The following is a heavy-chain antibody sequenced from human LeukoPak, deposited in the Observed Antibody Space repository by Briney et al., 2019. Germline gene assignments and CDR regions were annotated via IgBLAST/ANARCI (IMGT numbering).Heavy chain of an antibody. D-gene: IGHD6-6*01. V-gene: IGHV3-23*01. CDR2: ISGSGGST. CDR1: GFTFSSYA. J-gene: IGHJ4*02. Sequence: GGSLRLSXAASGFTFSSYAMSWVRQAPGKGLEWVSAISGSGGSTYYADSVKGRFTISRDNPKNTLYLQMNSLRAEDTAVYYCAKDLVDMQLGTDYWGQGTLVTVSS. CDR3: AKDLVDMQLGTDY.